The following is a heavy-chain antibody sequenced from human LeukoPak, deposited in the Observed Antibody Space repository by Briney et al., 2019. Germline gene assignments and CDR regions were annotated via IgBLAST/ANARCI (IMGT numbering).Heavy chain of an antibody. CDR3: ATAYSSGYYGYYY. CDR1: RATFSRYA. J-gene: IGHJ4*02. D-gene: IGHD3-22*01. Sequence: ASVKASCKASRATFSRYAISWVRQAPGQGLEWRGGIIPIFGTANYAQTFQGRVTITADESTSTAYMELSSPRSEDTAVYYCATAYSSGYYGYYYWGQGTLVTVSS. CDR2: IIPIFGTA. V-gene: IGHV1-69*13.